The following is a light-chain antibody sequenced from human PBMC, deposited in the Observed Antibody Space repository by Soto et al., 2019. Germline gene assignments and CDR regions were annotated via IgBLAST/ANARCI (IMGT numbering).Light chain of an antibody. V-gene: IGKV2-28*01. Sequence: DIVLTQSPLSLPVTPGEPASISCRSSQSLLQSNGNHYLDWYLQKPGQSPQVLIYLGSNRASGVPARFSGSGSGTDFTLKISRVEAEDVGVYYCLQALQTPWTFGQGTKVEIK. CDR3: LQALQTPWT. CDR1: QSLLQSNGNHY. J-gene: IGKJ1*01. CDR2: LGS.